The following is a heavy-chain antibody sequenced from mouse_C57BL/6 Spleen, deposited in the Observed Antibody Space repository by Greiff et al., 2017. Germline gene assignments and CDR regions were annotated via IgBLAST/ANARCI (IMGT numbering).Heavy chain of an antibody. J-gene: IGHJ4*01. CDR2: INPSSGYT. Sequence: QVQLQQSGAELARPGDSVKMSCKASGYTFTSYTMHWVNQRPGQGLEWIGYINPSSGYTKYNQKFKDKATLTADKSTSTAYMQLSSLTSEDSAVYYCARGHGDYAMDYWGKGTSVTVSS. V-gene: IGHV1-4*01. D-gene: IGHD1-1*02. CDR3: ARGHGDYAMDY. CDR1: GYTFTSYT.